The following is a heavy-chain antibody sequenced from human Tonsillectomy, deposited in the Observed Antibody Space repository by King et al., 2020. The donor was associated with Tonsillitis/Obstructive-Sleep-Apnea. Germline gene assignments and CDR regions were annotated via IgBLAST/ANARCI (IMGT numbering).Heavy chain of an antibody. CDR1: GFTFSTYP. V-gene: IGHV3-23*04. CDR3: ARTEWELLRTTGRFDY. J-gene: IGHJ4*02. Sequence: VQLVESGGGLVQLGGSLRLSCAASGFTFSTYPMSWVRQAPGKGLEWVSTINVSGGSKYYADSVRGRFIISRDTSKNTLYLQMNSLRAEDTAVYYCARTEWELLRTTGRFDYWGQGTLITVSS. D-gene: IGHD1-26*01. CDR2: INVSGGSK.